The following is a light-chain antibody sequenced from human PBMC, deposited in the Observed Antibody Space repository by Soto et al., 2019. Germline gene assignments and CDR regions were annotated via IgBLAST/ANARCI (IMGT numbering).Light chain of an antibody. CDR3: CSYAGSSTLV. V-gene: IGLV2-23*01. CDR2: EGS. Sequence: QSALTQPASVSGSPGQSITISCTETSSDVGSYNLVSWYQQHPGKAPKLMIYEGSKRPSGVSNRFSGSKSDNTASLTISGLQTEDEADYYCCSYAGSSTLVFGGGTKLPS. CDR1: SSDVGSYNL. J-gene: IGLJ2*01.